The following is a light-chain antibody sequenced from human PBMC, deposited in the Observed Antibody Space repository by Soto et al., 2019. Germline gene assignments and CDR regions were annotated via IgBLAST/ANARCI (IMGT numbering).Light chain of an antibody. V-gene: IGLV1-40*01. J-gene: IGLJ1*01. CDR2: GNS. CDR1: SSNIGAGYD. Sequence: QSVLTQPPSVSGAPGQRVTIAFTGSSSNIGAGYDVHGYQQLPGTAPKLLIYGNSNRPSWVPDRFSGSKSGPSASLAITGLQAEDEADYYCQSYDSSLSGSYVFGTGTKLTVL. CDR3: QSYDSSLSGSYV.